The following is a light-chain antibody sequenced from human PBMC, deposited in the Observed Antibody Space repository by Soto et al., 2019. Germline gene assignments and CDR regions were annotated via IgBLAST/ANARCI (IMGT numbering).Light chain of an antibody. J-gene: IGLJ1*01. CDR2: DVS. CDR3: TSYTSSSTRD. Sequence: QSVLTQPASVSGSHGQSITISCTGTSSDVGGYNYVSWYQQHPGKAPKLMIYDVSNRPSGVSNRFSGSKSGNTASLTISGLQAEDEADYYCTSYTSSSTRDFGTGTKVTVL. CDR1: SSDVGGYNY. V-gene: IGLV2-14*01.